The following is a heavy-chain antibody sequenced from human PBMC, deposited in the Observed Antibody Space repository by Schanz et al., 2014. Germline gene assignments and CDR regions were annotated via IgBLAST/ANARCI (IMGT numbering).Heavy chain of an antibody. J-gene: IGHJ5*02. CDR2: IYTSGST. Sequence: QVQLQESGPGLVKSSETLSLTCTVSGGSISSFYWGWIRQPAGKGLEWIGRIYTSGSTNYNPSLKSRVTMSLDPSKNQFSLKLRSVTAADTAVYYCARDRGYDFSFDPWGQGTLVTVSS. V-gene: IGHV4-4*07. D-gene: IGHD3-3*01. CDR1: GGSISSFY. CDR3: ARDRGYDFSFDP.